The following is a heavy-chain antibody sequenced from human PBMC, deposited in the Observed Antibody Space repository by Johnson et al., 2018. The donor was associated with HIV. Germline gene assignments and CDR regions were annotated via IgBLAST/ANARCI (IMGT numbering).Heavy chain of an antibody. CDR2: IYTDGNTT. D-gene: IGHD3-9*01. CDR3: ARMGLTGAFDI. J-gene: IGHJ3*02. V-gene: IGHV3-53*01. Sequence: VQLVESGGGLIQPGGSLRLSSAVSGFIVSDTDMAWVRQDPGKGLEWVSVIYTDGNTTTYADSVKGRFTISRDNAKNTLYLQMDSLRAEDTAVYYCARMGLTGAFDIWGQGTMVTVSS. CDR1: GFIVSDTD.